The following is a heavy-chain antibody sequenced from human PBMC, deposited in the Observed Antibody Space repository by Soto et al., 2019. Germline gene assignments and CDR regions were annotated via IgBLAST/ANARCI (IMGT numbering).Heavy chain of an antibody. J-gene: IGHJ5*02. CDR2: TYFRSKWYN. V-gene: IGHV6-1*01. D-gene: IGHD5-12*01. CDR1: GDSVSSNTAS. Sequence: SQTLSLTCAIPGDSVSSNTASWNWIRQSPSRGLEWLGRTYFRSKWYNDYAVSVKSRIIINPDTSNNQFSLQLNSVTPEDTEVYFCAKGDNLGPKTGYAFDPWGQGIMVTVSS. CDR3: AKGDNLGPKTGYAFDP.